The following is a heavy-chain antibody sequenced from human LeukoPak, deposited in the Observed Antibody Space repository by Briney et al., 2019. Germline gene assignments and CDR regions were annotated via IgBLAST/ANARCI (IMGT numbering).Heavy chain of an antibody. J-gene: IGHJ4*02. CDR3: ARGRNRLGVLYYFDY. V-gene: IGHV3-7*05. CDR1: GFTFSNYH. D-gene: IGHD7-27*01. CDR2: IKQDGADK. Sequence: GGSLRLSCAASGFTFSNYHMTWVRQAPGKGLEWVANIKQDGADKYYVDSVKGRFTISRDNAKNSLYLQMSSLRADDTAVYLCARGRNRLGVLYYFDYWGQGTLVTVSS.